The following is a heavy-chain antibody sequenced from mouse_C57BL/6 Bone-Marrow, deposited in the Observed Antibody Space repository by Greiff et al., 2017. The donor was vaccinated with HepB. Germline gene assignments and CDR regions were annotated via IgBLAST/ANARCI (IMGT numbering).Heavy chain of an antibody. CDR2: IDPENGDT. CDR3: TKGHYYGSSYWYFDV. CDR1: GFNIKDDY. Sequence: VQLQQSGAELVRPGASVKLSCTASGFNIKDDYMHWVKQRPEQGLEWIGWIDPENGDTEYASKFQGKATITADTSSNTAYLQLSSLTSEDTAVYYCTKGHYYGSSYWYFDVWGTGTTVTVSS. D-gene: IGHD1-1*01. V-gene: IGHV14-4*01. J-gene: IGHJ1*03.